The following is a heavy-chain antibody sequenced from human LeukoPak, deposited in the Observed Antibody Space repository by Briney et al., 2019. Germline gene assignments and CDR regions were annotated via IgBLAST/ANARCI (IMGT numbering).Heavy chain of an antibody. Sequence: GASVKVSVTASGYTFSAYGISWVRQAPGQGLEWMGYISAYSGNTNYAQRLQGRVTMTTDTSTSTAYMELRSLRSDDTAVYFCARDSHIAVVAYYFDYWGQGNLVTVSS. D-gene: IGHD6-19*01. CDR1: GYTFSAYG. CDR2: ISAYSGNT. V-gene: IGHV1-18*01. J-gene: IGHJ4*02. CDR3: ARDSHIAVVAYYFDY.